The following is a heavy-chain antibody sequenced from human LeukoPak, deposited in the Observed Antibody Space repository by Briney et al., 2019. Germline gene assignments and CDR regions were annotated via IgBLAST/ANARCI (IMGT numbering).Heavy chain of an antibody. Sequence: ASVKVSCKASGYTFTGYYMHWVRQAPGQGLEWMGWINPNSGGTNYAQKFQGRVTMTRDTSISTAYMELSRLRSDDTAVYYCARVRGYSYDGTLYYFDYWGQGPLVTVSS. J-gene: IGHJ4*02. CDR3: ARVRGYSYDGTLYYFDY. CDR1: GYTFTGYY. CDR2: INPNSGGT. V-gene: IGHV1-2*02. D-gene: IGHD5-18*01.